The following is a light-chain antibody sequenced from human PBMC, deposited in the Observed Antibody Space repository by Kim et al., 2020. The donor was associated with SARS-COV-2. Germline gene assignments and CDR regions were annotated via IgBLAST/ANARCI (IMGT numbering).Light chain of an antibody. J-gene: IGLJ2*01. CDR3: QVWDSSNDHPV. CDR2: FDG. V-gene: IGLV3-21*04. Sequence: APGETAKITCGGNNLRRKTVRWYQQKPGQAPVVVIYFDGNRPSGIPERCSGSNSGNTATLTISRVEAGDEADYFCQVWDSSNDHPVFGGGTQLTVL. CDR1: NLRRKT.